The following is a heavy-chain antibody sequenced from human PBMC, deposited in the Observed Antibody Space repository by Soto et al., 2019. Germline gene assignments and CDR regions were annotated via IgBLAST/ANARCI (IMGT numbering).Heavy chain of an antibody. CDR1: GVTFSNYA. CDR2: IWFNGTNK. CDR3: ARDIGHSSASPYYYVLPF. D-gene: IGHD6-19*01. V-gene: IGHV3-33*08. J-gene: IGHJ6*04. Sequence: EESLRHSNVASGVTFSNYAIHWVRQAPGRGLEWVAVIWFNGTNKYYPDSVKGRFTISRDNSKNTLYLQMDSLRAEDTAVYYCARDIGHSSASPYYYVLPFWAKGTKV.